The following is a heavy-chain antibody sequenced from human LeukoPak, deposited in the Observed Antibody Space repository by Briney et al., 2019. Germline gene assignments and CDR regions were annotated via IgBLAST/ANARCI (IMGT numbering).Heavy chain of an antibody. CDR1: GYTFTGYY. D-gene: IGHD5-12*01. CDR3: AREGGYGPSNDY. Sequence: ASAKVSCKASGYTFTGYYMHWVRQAPGQGLEWMGWINPNSGGTNYAQKFQGRVTMTRDTSISTAYMELSRLRSDDTAVYYCAREGGYGPSNDYWGQGTLVTVSS. V-gene: IGHV1-2*02. J-gene: IGHJ4*02. CDR2: INPNSGGT.